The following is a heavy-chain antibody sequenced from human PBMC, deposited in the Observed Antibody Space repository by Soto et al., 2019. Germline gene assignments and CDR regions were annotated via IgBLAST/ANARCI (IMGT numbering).Heavy chain of an antibody. Sequence: PSETLSLTCTVSGGSISSSSYYCCCIRQPPGKGLEWIGSIYYSGSTYYNPSLKSRVTISVDTSKNQFSLKLSSVTAADTAVYYCARRHDFWSGYSDYWGQGTLVTVSS. V-gene: IGHV4-39*01. D-gene: IGHD3-3*01. CDR1: GGSISSSSYY. CDR3: ARRHDFWSGYSDY. J-gene: IGHJ4*02. CDR2: IYYSGST.